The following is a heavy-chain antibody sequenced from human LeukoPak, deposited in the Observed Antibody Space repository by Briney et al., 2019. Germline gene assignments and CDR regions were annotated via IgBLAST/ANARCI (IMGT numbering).Heavy chain of an antibody. Sequence: SQTLSLTCTVSGGSITSGDYYWNWIRQPPGEGLEWIGYIYYTVNTYNSPSLKGRVTMSVDTSKNQFSLKLSSVTAADTAVYYCARLLVGVITTHSGDCWGQGTLVTVSS. D-gene: IGHD3-22*01. J-gene: IGHJ4*02. CDR2: IYYTVNT. CDR1: GGSITSGDYY. V-gene: IGHV4-30-4*01. CDR3: ARLLVGVITTHSGDC.